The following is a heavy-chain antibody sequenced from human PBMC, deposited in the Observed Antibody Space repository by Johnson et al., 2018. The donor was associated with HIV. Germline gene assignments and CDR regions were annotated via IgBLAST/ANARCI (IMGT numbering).Heavy chain of an antibody. CDR2: ISWNSDDI. CDR3: ARDLPYYYDSSNKNGAFDI. V-gene: IGHV3-9*01. D-gene: IGHD3-22*01. Sequence: VQLVESGGGLVQPGRSLRLSCVASGFTFEDYAMHWVRQAPGKGLEWVSGISWNSDDIGYADSVTGRFSISRDNAKNCLYLQMNGLNPEDTALYYCARDLPYYYDSSNKNGAFDIWGQGTVVTVSS. J-gene: IGHJ3*02. CDR1: GFTFEDYA.